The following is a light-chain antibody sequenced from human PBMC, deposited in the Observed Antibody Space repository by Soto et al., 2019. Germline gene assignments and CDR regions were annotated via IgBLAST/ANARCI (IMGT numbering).Light chain of an antibody. CDR3: QSYDSSLSGFWV. CDR1: SSNIGAGYD. J-gene: IGLJ3*02. Sequence: QAVLTQPPSVSGAPGQRVTISCTGSSSNIGAGYDVHWYQQLPGTAPKLLIYGNNNRPSGVPDRFSGSKSGTSASLAITGLQAHDEADYYCQSYDSSLSGFWVFGGGTKLTVL. CDR2: GNN. V-gene: IGLV1-40*01.